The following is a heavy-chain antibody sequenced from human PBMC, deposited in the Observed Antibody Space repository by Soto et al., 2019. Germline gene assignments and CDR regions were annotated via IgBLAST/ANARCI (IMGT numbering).Heavy chain of an antibody. D-gene: IGHD4-17*01. J-gene: IGHJ4*02. CDR2: ISSSSSTI. V-gene: IGHV3-48*01. CDR3: ARVTTAVTPGY. Sequence: GGSLRLSCAASGFTFSSYSMNWVRQAPGKGLEWVSYISSSSSTIYYADSVKGRFTISRDNAKNSLYLQMNSLRAEDTAVYYCARVTTAVTPGYWGQGTLVTVSS. CDR1: GFTFSSYS.